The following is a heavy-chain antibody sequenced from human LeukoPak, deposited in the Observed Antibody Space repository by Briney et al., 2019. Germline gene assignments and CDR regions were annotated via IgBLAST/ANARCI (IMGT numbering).Heavy chain of an antibody. CDR2: IIPIFGTA. V-gene: IGHV1-69*13. J-gene: IGHJ5*02. CDR3: AWGSTVTIPRFDP. CDR1: GGTFISYA. D-gene: IGHD4-17*01. Sequence: SVKVSCKASGGTFISYAISWVRQAPGQGLEWMGGIIPIFGTANYAQKFQGRVTITADESTSTAYMELSSLRSEDTAVYYCAWGSTVTIPRFDPWGQGTLVTVSS.